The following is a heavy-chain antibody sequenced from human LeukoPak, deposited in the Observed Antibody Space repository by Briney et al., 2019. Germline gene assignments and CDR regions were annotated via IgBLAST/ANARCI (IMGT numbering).Heavy chain of an antibody. CDR2: IYYSGST. J-gene: IGHJ4*02. Sequence: SETLSLTCTVSGGSISSSSYYWGWIRQPPGKGLEWIGSIYYSGSTYYNPSLKSRVTISVDTSKNQFSLELSSVTAADTAVYYCASKRITIFGVVSHFDYWGQGTLVTVSS. D-gene: IGHD3-3*01. CDR3: ASKRITIFGVVSHFDY. CDR1: GGSISSSSYY. V-gene: IGHV4-39*01.